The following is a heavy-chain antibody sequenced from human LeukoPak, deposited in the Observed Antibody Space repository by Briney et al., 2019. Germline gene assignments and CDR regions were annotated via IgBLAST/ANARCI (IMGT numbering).Heavy chain of an antibody. CDR3: AKDSATVGGPDFGE. V-gene: IGHV3-23*01. CDR1: GFTFSTFA. J-gene: IGHJ4*02. Sequence: GGSLRLSCAASGFTFSTFATSWVRQAPGKGLEWVSGISYGGDYTYYADSVKGRFTISRDNSRNTLSLQMNSLRAEDTAIYYCAKDSATVGGPDFGEWGQGTLVTVSS. CDR2: ISYGGDYT. D-gene: IGHD2/OR15-2a*01.